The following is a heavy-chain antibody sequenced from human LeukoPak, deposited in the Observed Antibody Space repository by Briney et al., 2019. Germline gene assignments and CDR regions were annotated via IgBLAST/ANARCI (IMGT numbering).Heavy chain of an antibody. CDR3: ARDARGVDAFDI. V-gene: IGHV4-61*02. CDR2: IYTSGST. D-gene: IGHD3-16*01. Sequence: SETLSLTCTVSGGSISSGSYYWNWIRQPAGKGLEWIGRIYTSGSTNYNPSLKSRVTISVDTSKNQFSLKLSSVTAADTAVYYCARDARGVDAFDIWGQGTMVTVSS. CDR1: GGSISSGSYY. J-gene: IGHJ3*02.